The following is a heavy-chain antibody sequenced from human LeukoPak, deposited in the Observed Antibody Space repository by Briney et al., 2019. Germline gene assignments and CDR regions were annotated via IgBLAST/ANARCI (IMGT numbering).Heavy chain of an antibody. Sequence: GGSLRLSCAASGFTFNNYAMTWVRQAPGKGLEWVSTISASGGSTYYSDYVKGRFTISRDNSKNTLYLQMNSLRAEDTAVYYCASSRAYGFLDYWGQGSLVTVSS. J-gene: IGHJ4*02. V-gene: IGHV3-23*01. CDR2: ISASGGST. CDR3: ASSRAYGFLDY. CDR1: GFTFNNYA. D-gene: IGHD3-10*01.